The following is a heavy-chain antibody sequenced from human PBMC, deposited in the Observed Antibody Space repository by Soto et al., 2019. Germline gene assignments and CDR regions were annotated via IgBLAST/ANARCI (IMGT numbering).Heavy chain of an antibody. CDR2: IYHSAST. J-gene: IGHJ3*02. CDR1: GGSISGGAYS. Sequence: SETLSLTCAVPGGSISGGAYSWSWIRQPPGKGLQWIGYIYHSASTYYNPSLKSRVTMSVDTSKNQFSLRLTSVTAADTAMYYCARGGYYDSTGYAFDIWGQGTVVTVSS. CDR3: ARGGYYDSTGYAFDI. D-gene: IGHD3-22*01. V-gene: IGHV4-30-2*01.